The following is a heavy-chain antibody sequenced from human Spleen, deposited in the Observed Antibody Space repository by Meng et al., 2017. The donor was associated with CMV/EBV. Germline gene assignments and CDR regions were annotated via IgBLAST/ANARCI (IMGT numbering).Heavy chain of an antibody. CDR1: GFTFSSYA. J-gene: IGHJ3*02. CDR3: AKGGRVVPAAWRHEI. V-gene: IGHV3-30*04. Sequence: GESLKISCAASGFTFSSYAMHWVRQAPGKGLEWVAVISYDGSNKYYADSVKGQFTISRDNSKNTLYLQMNSLRAEDTAVYYCAKGGRVVPAAWRHEIWGQGTMVTVSS. D-gene: IGHD2-2*01. CDR2: ISYDGSNK.